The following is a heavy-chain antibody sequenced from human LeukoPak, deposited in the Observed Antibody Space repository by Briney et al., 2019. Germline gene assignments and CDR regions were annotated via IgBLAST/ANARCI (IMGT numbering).Heavy chain of an antibody. D-gene: IGHD6-13*01. J-gene: IGHJ6*03. Sequence: SETLSLTCAVYGGSFSGYYWSWIRQPPGKGLEWIGEINHSGSTNYNPSLKSRVTISVDTSKNQFSLKLSSVTAADTAVYYCARVGSSWYVGYYYYYMDVWGKGTTVTISS. CDR3: ARVGSSWYVGYYYYYMDV. V-gene: IGHV4-34*01. CDR2: INHSGST. CDR1: GGSFSGYY.